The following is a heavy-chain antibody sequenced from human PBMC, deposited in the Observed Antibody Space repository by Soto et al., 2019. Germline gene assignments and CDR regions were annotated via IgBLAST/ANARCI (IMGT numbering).Heavy chain of an antibody. V-gene: IGHV4-30-4*01. CDR3: ASMAGLVEAYFDV. Sequence: QLQLQESGPGLVKPSQTLSLTCTVSGGSITGFDHYWSWIRQPPGRGLEWIGYLHFSGNSYYKPSINSRAAISLDTSKRQFSLNLRSVAAAGTAVYFCASMAGLVEAYFDVWGPGTLVTVSS. J-gene: IGHJ4*02. CDR1: GGSITGFDHY. CDR2: LHFSGNS. D-gene: IGHD2-8*02.